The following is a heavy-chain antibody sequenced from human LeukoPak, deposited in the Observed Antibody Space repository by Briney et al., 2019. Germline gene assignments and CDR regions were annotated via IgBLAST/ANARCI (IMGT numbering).Heavy chain of an antibody. V-gene: IGHV5-51*01. Sequence: GESLKISCKGSGYSFTNYWIGWVRQMPGKGLEWMGIIYPDDSDTRDSQSFQGQVTISADNSISPAYLQRSSLKASDTAMYYCARPGGVTNIESPPWDYWGQGTLVTVSS. J-gene: IGHJ4*02. CDR1: GYSFTNYW. D-gene: IGHD3-16*01. CDR2: IYPDDSDT. CDR3: ARPGGVTNIESPPWDY.